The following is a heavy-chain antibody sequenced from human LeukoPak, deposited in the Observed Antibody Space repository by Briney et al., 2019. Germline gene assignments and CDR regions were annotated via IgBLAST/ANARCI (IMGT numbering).Heavy chain of an antibody. CDR1: GESFTDHH. CDR3: AGGPDSRKAGY. CDR2: ISHDEGT. V-gene: IGHV4-34*01. D-gene: IGHD1-14*01. Sequence: SETLSLTCDIYGESFTDHHLSWIRQPPGKGLEWIGEISHDEGTNYNPSLKSRVTISLDTSKNQFSLKLTSVTAAGTAVYYCAGGPDSRKAGYWGPGTLVTVSS. J-gene: IGHJ4*02.